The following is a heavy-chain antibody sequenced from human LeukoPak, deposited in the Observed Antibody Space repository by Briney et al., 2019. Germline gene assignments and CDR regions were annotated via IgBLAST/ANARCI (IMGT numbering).Heavy chain of an antibody. CDR2: IYYSGST. V-gene: IGHV4-59*08. J-gene: IGHJ3*02. Sequence: SETLSLTCTVSGGSISSYYWSWIRQPPGKGLEWIGYIYYSGSTYYNPSLKSRVTISVDTSKNQFSLKLSSVTAADTAVYYCARRHSSGWYKGLTAFDIWGQGTMATVSS. D-gene: IGHD6-19*01. CDR1: GGSISSYY. CDR3: ARRHSSGWYKGLTAFDI.